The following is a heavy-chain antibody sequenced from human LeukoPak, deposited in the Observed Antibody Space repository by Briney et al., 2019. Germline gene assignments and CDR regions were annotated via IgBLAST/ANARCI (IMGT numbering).Heavy chain of an antibody. V-gene: IGHV4-39*01. CDR1: GGSISSSSYY. CDR3: ARLSRFGELSWFDP. D-gene: IGHD3-10*01. J-gene: IGHJ5*02. CDR2: IYYSGST. Sequence: SETLSLTCTVSGGSISSSSYYWGWIRQPPGKGLEWIGSIYYSGSTYYNPSLKSRVTISVDTSKNQFSLKLSSVTAADTAVYYCARLSRFGELSWFDPWGQGTLVTVSS.